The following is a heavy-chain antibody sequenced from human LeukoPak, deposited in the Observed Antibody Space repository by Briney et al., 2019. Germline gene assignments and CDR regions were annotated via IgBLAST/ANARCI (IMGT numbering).Heavy chain of an antibody. CDR1: GFTVSSNY. CDR3: ARDTGSYDSSGYYDYYYYYMDV. V-gene: IGHV3-66*02. J-gene: IGHJ6*03. CDR2: IYSGGST. D-gene: IGHD3-22*01. Sequence: GGSLRLSCAASGFTVSSNYMSWVRQAPGKGLEWVSVIYSGGSTYYADSVKGRFTISRDNSKNTLYLQMNSLRAEDTAVCYCARDTGSYDSSGYYDYYYYYMDVWGKGTTVTVSS.